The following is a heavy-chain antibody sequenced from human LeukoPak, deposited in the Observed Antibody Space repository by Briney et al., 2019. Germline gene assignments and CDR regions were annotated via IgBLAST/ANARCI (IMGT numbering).Heavy chain of an antibody. V-gene: IGHV3-48*03. Sequence: GGSLRLSCAASGFTFRSYEMNWVRQAPGKGLDWVSYISSSGTTVYYADSVRGRFTVSRDNGKNSLYLQMNRLRADDTAVYYCAKAEGATLYYYGVDVWGQGTTVTVSS. CDR3: AKAEGATLYYYGVDV. CDR2: ISSSGTTV. CDR1: GFTFRSYE. J-gene: IGHJ6*02.